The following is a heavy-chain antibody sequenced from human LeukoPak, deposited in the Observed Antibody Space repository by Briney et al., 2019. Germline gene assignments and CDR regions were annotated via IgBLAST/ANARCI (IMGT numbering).Heavy chain of an antibody. CDR3: AKDRSYDSSGYYFVSYYYGMDV. D-gene: IGHD3-22*01. CDR2: ISSSGSTI. Sequence: PGGSLRLSCAASGFTFSDYYMSWIRQAPGKGLEWVSYISSSGSTIYYADSVKGRFTISRDNSKNTLYLQMNSLRAEDTAVYYCAKDRSYDSSGYYFVSYYYGMDVWGQGTTVTVSS. CDR1: GFTFSDYY. V-gene: IGHV3-11*01. J-gene: IGHJ6*02.